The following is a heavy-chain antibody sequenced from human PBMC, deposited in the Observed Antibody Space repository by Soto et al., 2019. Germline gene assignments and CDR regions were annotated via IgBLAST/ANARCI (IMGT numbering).Heavy chain of an antibody. V-gene: IGHV3-7*01. CDR2: IKQDRSEK. J-gene: IGHJ4*02. CDR3: ARELRPIYGQWLVRGFDY. CDR1: GFTFSSYW. Sequence: GGSLRLSCAASGFTFSSYWMSWVRQAPGKGLEWVANIKQDRSEKYYVDSVKGRFTISRDNAKNSLYLQMNSLRAEDTAVYYCARELRPIYGQWLVRGFDYWGQGTLVTVSS. D-gene: IGHD6-19*01.